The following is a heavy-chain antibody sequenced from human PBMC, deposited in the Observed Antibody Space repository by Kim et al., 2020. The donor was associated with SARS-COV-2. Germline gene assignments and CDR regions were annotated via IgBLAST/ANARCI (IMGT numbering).Heavy chain of an antibody. J-gene: IGHJ4*02. D-gene: IGHD1-26*01. Sequence: YHPPLTSRVTMSVDTSKNQFSLKLSSVTAADTAVYYCARREGGSNYFDYWGQGTLVTVSS. CDR3: ARREGGSNYFDY. V-gene: IGHV4-59*08.